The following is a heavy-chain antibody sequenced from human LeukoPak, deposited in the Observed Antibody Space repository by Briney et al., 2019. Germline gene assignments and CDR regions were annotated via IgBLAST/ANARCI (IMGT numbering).Heavy chain of an antibody. CDR2: VYYNGDT. D-gene: IGHD2/OR15-2a*01. CDR1: GGFISSSGSY. J-gene: IGHJ5*02. Sequence: PSETLSLTCTVSGGFISSSGSYWAWIRQPPGKGLEWIANVYYNGDTYCNSSLYSRVTISADTSKNQFSLNLRSVTAADTAVYYCARLLSPGWFDPWGQGTLVTVSS. CDR3: ARLLSPGWFDP. V-gene: IGHV4-39*01.